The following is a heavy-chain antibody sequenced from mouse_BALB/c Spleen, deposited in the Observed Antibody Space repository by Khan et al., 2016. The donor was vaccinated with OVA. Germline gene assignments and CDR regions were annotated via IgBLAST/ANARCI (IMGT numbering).Heavy chain of an antibody. Sequence: EVQLQQSGPELVKPGASVKMSCKASGYIFTNYVLHWVKQQPGQGLEWIGFINPYNGGTKYNEKFKGKATLASDKSSITAYMELSSLTSEDSAVYDCASVNWQSYYFDYWGQGTTRTLSS. CDR2: INPYNGGT. CDR1: GYIFTNYV. D-gene: IGHD4-1*01. J-gene: IGHJ2*01. V-gene: IGHV1S136*01. CDR3: ASVNWQSYYFDY.